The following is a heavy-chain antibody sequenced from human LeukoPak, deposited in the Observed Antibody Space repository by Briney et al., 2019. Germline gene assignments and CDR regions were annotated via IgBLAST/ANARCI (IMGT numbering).Heavy chain of an antibody. J-gene: IGHJ6*02. CDR1: GFTFSSYA. Sequence: GGSLRLFCAASGFTFSSYAMSWVRRAPGKGLEWVSTISGHGGNIYYAASVKGRFTISRDNSKNTLYLQMNALRAEDTALYYCAKAPGDIVDYDFYGMDVWGQGTTVTVSS. CDR3: AKAPGDIVDYDFYGMDV. V-gene: IGHV3-23*01. D-gene: IGHD3-22*01. CDR2: ISGHGGNI.